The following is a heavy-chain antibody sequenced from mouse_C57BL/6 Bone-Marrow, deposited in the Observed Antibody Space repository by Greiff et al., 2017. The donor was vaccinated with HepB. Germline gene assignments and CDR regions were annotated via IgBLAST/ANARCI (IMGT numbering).Heavy chain of an antibody. J-gene: IGHJ1*03. CDR3: ARRGIPFDV. Sequence: VQLQQSGPELVKPGASVKISCKASGYTFTDYYMNWVKQSHGKSLEWIGDINPNNGGTSYNQKFKGKATLTVDKSSSTAYMELRSLTSEDSAVYYCARRGIPFDVWGTGTTVTVSS. CDR1: GYTFTDYY. CDR2: INPNNGGT. V-gene: IGHV1-26*01.